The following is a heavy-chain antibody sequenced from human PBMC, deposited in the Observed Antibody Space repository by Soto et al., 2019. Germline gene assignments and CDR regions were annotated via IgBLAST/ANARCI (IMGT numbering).Heavy chain of an antibody. D-gene: IGHD7-27*01. CDR1: GFDFSVST. CDR2: IRSKAKDYAT. V-gene: IGHV3-73*01. J-gene: IGHJ6*02. Sequence: GGSLRLSCAASGFDFSVSTIHWVRQPSGRGLEWVGRIRSKAKDYATDYAASVKGRFTISREDSKNTAYLQMNSLQTEDTAVYYCVRPRLGTDDYYYYGLDVWGQGTTVTVSS. CDR3: VRPRLGTDDYYYYGLDV.